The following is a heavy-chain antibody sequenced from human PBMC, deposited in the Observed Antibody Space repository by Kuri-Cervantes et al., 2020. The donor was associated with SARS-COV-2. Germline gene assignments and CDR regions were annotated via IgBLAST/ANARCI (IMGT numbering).Heavy chain of an antibody. D-gene: IGHD4-23*01. CDR1: GYSISSGYY. Sequence: SQTLSLTCAVSGYSISSGYYWGWIRQPPGKGLEWIGSIYHSGSTYYNPSLKSRVTISVDTSKNQFSLKLSSVTAADTAVYYCASPGGFLDVWGKGTTVTVSS. J-gene: IGHJ6*04. CDR3: ASPGGFLDV. CDR2: IYHSGST. V-gene: IGHV4-38-2*01.